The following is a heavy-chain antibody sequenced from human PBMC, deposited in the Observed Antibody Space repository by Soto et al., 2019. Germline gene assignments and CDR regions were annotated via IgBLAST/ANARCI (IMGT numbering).Heavy chain of an antibody. Sequence: GGSLRLSCAASGFTFSTYCMHWVRQAPGKGLVWVSRINGDGSDTVYPGSVKGRFTISRENAKNSLYLQMNSLRAGDTAVYYCARAVSGWTPSMDVWGQGTTVTVSS. D-gene: IGHD6-19*01. J-gene: IGHJ6*02. V-gene: IGHV3-74*01. CDR3: ARAVSGWTPSMDV. CDR2: INGDGSDT. CDR1: GFTFSTYC.